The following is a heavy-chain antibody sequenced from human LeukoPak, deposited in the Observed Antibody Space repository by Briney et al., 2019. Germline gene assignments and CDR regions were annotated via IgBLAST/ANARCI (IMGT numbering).Heavy chain of an antibody. Sequence: GGSLRLSCAASGFTVSSNYMSWVRQAPGKGLEWVSVIYSGGSTYYADSVKGRFTISRDNSKNTLYLQMNSLRAEDTAVYYCAKRSGRPFTGSSTDPGDYWGQGTLVTVSS. CDR1: GFTVSSNY. CDR3: AKRSGRPFTGSSTDPGDY. CDR2: IYSGGST. J-gene: IGHJ4*02. V-gene: IGHV3-53*01. D-gene: IGHD6-13*01.